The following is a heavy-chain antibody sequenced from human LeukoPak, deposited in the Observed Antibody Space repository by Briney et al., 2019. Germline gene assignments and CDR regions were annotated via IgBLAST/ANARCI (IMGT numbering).Heavy chain of an antibody. J-gene: IGHJ4*02. CDR1: GYTFTGYY. D-gene: IGHD3-22*01. Sequence: GASVKVSCKASGYTFTGYYMHWVRQAPGQGLEWMGWINPNSGGTNYAQKFQGRVTMTRDTSISTAYMELSRLRSDDTAVYYCALHHYYDSSGYVYWGQGTLVTVSS. V-gene: IGHV1-2*02. CDR3: ALHHYYDSSGYVY. CDR2: INPNSGGT.